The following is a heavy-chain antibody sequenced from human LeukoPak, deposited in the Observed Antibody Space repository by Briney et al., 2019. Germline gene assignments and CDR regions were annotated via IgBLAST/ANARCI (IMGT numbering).Heavy chain of an antibody. D-gene: IGHD3-10*01. CDR1: GGSFSGYY. J-gene: IGHJ4*02. Sequence: PSETLSLTCAVYGGSFSGYYWRWLRQPPGKGLEWIREINHSGSTNYNPSLKSRVTISVDTSKNQFSLKLSFVTAADTAVYCCARQPITMVRGVIITSWGQGTLVTVSS. CDR2: INHSGST. V-gene: IGHV4-34*01. CDR3: ARQPITMVRGVIITS.